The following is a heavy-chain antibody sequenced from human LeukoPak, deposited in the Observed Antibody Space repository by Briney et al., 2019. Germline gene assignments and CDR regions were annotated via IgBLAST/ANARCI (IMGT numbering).Heavy chain of an antibody. V-gene: IGHV3-11*01. CDR2: ISSSGSTI. D-gene: IGHD3-16*02. CDR3: ASAPELSTYYYYYGMDV. CDR1: GFTFSDYY. Sequence: GGSLRLSCAASGFTFSDYYMSWIRQAPGKGLEWVSYISSSGSTIYYADSVKGRFTISRDNAKNSLYPQMNSLRAEDTAVYYCASAPELSTYYYYYGMDVWGQGTTVTVSS. J-gene: IGHJ6*02.